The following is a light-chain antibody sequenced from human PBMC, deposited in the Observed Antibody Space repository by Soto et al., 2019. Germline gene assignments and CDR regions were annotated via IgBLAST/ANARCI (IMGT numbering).Light chain of an antibody. CDR1: QSVRSNY. V-gene: IGKV3-20*01. J-gene: IGKJ4*01. CDR3: QQYASSPLT. Sequence: EIVLTQSPGTLSLSSGERATLSCRASQSVRSNYLAWYQQKPGQAPRLLIYGASSRATGIQDRFGGSGSGTDFNLTISRLEPEDFAVYYCQQYASSPLTFGGGTKVEIK. CDR2: GAS.